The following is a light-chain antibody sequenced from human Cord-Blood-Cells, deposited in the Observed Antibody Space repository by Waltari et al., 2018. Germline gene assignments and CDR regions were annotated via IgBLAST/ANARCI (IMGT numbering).Light chain of an antibody. CDR1: QSVLYSSNNKNY. J-gene: IGKJ2*01. CDR2: WAS. V-gene: IGKV4-1*01. CDR3: QQYYSTPYT. Sequence: DIVMTQSPDSLALSLGARATITCKSSQSVLYSSNNKNYLAWYQQKPGQPPKLLIYWASTRESGVPDRFSGSGSGTDFTLTISSLQAEDVAVYYCQQYYSTPYTFGQGTKLEIK.